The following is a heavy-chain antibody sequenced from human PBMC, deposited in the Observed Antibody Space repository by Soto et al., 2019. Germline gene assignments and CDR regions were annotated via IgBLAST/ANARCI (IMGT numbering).Heavy chain of an antibody. V-gene: IGHV3-48*02. CDR2: ISSSSSTI. Sequence: GGSLRLSCAASGFTFSSYSMNWVRQAPGKGLEWVSYISSSSSTIYYADSVKGRFTISRDNAKNSLYLQMNSLRDEDTAVYYCARGGGVRGVIITNWFDPWGQGTLVTVSS. CDR3: ARGGGVRGVIITNWFDP. D-gene: IGHD3-10*01. J-gene: IGHJ5*02. CDR1: GFTFSSYS.